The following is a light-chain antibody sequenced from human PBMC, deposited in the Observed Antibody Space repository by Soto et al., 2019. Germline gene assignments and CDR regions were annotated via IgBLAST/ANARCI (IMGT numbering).Light chain of an antibody. CDR1: SSSIGSNY. J-gene: IGLJ3*02. V-gene: IGLV1-47*01. CDR2: RDS. Sequence: QSVLTQPPSVSAAPGQKVTISCSESSSSIGSNYIYWYQQLPGTAPKLLIYRDSQRPSGVPDRFSGSKSGTSASLAISGLRSEDEADYYCAAWDDSLRGWVFGGGTKVTVL. CDR3: AAWDDSLRGWV.